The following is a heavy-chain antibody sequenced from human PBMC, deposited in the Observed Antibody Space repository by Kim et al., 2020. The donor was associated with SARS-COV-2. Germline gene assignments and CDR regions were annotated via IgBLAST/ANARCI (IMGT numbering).Heavy chain of an antibody. V-gene: IGHV3-13*01. CDR3: ARGYSSSWYWSFDI. D-gene: IGHD6-13*01. Sequence: GGSLRLSCAASGFTFSSYDMHWVRQAPGKGLEWVSAIGTAGGTYYPGSVKGRFTISRENAKNSLYLQMNSLRAGDTAVYYCARGYSSSWYWSFDIWGQGPIDPVSS. J-gene: IGHJ3*02. CDR1: GFTFSSYD. CDR2: IGTAGGT.